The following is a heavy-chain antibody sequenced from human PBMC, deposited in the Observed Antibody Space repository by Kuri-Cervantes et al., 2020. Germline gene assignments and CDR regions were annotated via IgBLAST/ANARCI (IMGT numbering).Heavy chain of an antibody. D-gene: IGHD6-13*01. CDR1: GYSFTSYW. V-gene: IGHV5-51*01. J-gene: IGHJ3*02. CDR2: IYPGDSDT. CDR3: ARHPATYSSSWSDAFDI. Sequence: GRSLRLPWQGSGYSFTSYWIGWVRQMPGKGLEWMGIIYPGDSDTRYSPSFQGQVTISADKSISTAYLQWSSLKASDTAMYYCARHPATYSSSWSDAFDIWGQGTMVTVSS.